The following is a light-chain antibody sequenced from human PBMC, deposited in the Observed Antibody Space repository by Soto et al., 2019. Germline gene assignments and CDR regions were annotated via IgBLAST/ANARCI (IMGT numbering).Light chain of an antibody. J-gene: IGLJ2*01. CDR2: DND. V-gene: IGLV1-51*01. Sequence: QSVLTQSPSLSAAPGQMVTISCSGSSSNIGKKYVSWYQHLPGTAPKLLIFDNDKRPSGIPDRFSGSKSGTSATLDITGLQTGDEADYYCGTWDNNLSVVVFGGGTKLTVL. CDR3: GTWDNNLSVVV. CDR1: SSNIGKKY.